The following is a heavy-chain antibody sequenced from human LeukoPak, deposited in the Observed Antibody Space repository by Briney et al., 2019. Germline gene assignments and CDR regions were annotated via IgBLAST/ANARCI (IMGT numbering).Heavy chain of an antibody. CDR2: IYYSGST. Sequence: SQTLSLTCTVSGGSISSGDYYWSWIRQPPGKGLEWIGYIYYSGSTYYNPSLKSRVTISVDTSKNQFSLRLSSVTAADTAVYYCARVSCSSTSCYTGINEEYYYYYYMDVWGKGTTVTVSS. J-gene: IGHJ6*03. CDR3: ARVSCSSTSCYTGINEEYYYYYYMDV. V-gene: IGHV4-30-4*08. CDR1: GGSISSGDYY. D-gene: IGHD2-2*02.